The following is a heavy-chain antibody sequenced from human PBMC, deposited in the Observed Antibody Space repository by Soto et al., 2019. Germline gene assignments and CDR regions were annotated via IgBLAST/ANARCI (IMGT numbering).Heavy chain of an antibody. CDR2: IYYSGNT. CDR1: GVSITSHY. D-gene: IGHD6-6*01. CDR3: AGKYSSSSLFDY. Sequence: SETLSLTCAVSGVSITSHYWSWIRQAPGKGLEWIGYIYYSGNTNYNPSLKSRISMSLDRSKNQVSLKLSSVTAADTAVYYCAGKYSSSSLFDYWGQGTLVTVSS. V-gene: IGHV4-59*11. J-gene: IGHJ4*02.